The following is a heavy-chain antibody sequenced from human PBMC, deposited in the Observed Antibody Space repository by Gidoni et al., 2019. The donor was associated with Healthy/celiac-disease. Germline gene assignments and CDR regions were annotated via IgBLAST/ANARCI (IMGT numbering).Heavy chain of an antibody. Sequence: QVQLQQWGAGLLKPSETLSLTCAVYGGSFSRYYWSWIRQPPGKGLEWIGEITHSGSTNYNPSLKSRVTISVDTSKNQFSLKLSSVTAADTAVYYCARGKGAMYSSGWYEGGEHDYWGQGTLVTVSS. J-gene: IGHJ4*02. CDR3: ARGKGAMYSSGWYEGGEHDY. D-gene: IGHD6-19*01. CDR2: ITHSGST. V-gene: IGHV4-34*01. CDR1: GGSFSRYY.